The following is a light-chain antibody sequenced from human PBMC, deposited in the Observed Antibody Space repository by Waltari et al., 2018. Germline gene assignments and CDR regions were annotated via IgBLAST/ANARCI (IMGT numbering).Light chain of an antibody. CDR2: EVI. Sequence: QSALTQPASVSGSPGQSITISCTGTNSDLEIYDLVSWYQQHPGKAPKLMIYEVIKRPSGVSIRFSCSKSGNTASLTFSGLQPEVEAHYYCCSYAGVRTFVVGTGTNVTVL. CDR1: NSDLEIYDL. V-gene: IGLV2-23*02. J-gene: IGLJ1*01. CDR3: CSYAGVRTFV.